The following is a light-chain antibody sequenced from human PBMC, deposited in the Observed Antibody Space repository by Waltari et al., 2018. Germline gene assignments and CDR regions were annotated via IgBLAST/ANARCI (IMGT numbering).Light chain of an antibody. CDR1: QSVSNNY. Sequence: EIVLTQSPGTLSLSPGERATLSCRASQSVSNNYLAWYQQKPGQAPSLLIYGASTRASCIPDRFSGSGSGTDFTLTITRLEPEDFAVYYCLQYGSSSTFGQGTKLQIQ. CDR2: GAS. J-gene: IGKJ2*02. CDR3: LQYGSSST. V-gene: IGKV3-20*01.